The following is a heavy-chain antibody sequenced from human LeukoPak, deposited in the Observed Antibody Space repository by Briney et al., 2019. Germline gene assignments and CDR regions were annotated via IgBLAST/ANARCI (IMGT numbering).Heavy chain of an antibody. CDR3: ARDIAAAGLFFDY. Sequence: PGGSLRLSCAASGFTVSNNYMSWVRQAPAKGLEWVSVIYSGGSTYYADSVKGRFTISRDNAKNSLYLQMNSLRAEDTAVYYCARDIAAAGLFFDYWGQGTLVTVSS. J-gene: IGHJ4*02. V-gene: IGHV3-53*01. CDR1: GFTVSNNY. D-gene: IGHD6-13*01. CDR2: IYSGGST.